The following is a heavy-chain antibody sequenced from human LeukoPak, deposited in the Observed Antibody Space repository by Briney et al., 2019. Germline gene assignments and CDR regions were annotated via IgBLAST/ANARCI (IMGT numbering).Heavy chain of an antibody. CDR2: IGTAGDT. Sequence: GGSLRLSCAASGFTFSSYDMHWVRHATGKGLEWVSAIGTAGDTYYPGSVKGRFTISRENAKNSLYLQMNSLRAGDTAVYYCARARFYGGYDYWGQGTLVTVSS. CDR1: GFTFSSYD. CDR3: ARARFYGGYDY. J-gene: IGHJ4*02. V-gene: IGHV3-13*01. D-gene: IGHD5-12*01.